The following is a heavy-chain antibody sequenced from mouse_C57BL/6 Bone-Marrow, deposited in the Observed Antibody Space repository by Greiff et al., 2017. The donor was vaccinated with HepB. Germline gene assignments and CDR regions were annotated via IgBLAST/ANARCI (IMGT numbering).Heavy chain of an antibody. D-gene: IGHD1-1*01. CDR1: GYSITSGYD. CDR2: ISYSGST. V-gene: IGHV3-1*01. J-gene: IGHJ1*03. CDR3: ARDYGSSYKWYFDV. Sequence: EVMLVESGPGMVKPSQSLSLTCTVTGYSITSGYDWHWIRHFPGNKLEWMGYISYSGSTNYNPSLKSRISITHDTSKNHFFLKLNSVTTEDTATYYCARDYGSSYKWYFDVWGTGTTVTVSS.